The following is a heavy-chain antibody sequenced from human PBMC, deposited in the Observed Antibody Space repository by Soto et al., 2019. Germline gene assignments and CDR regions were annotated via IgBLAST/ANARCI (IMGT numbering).Heavy chain of an antibody. CDR2: INNNGGHT. J-gene: IGHJ2*01. Sequence: GGSLRLSCAASGFTFTTYTLSWVRQAPGKGLEWVSTINNNGGHTYYADSVKGRFTISRDTSKKTLCLQMNSLRAEDTAVYYCAKDGIAVGTPYSWYFDLWGRGTLVTVSS. CDR3: AKDGIAVGTPYSWYFDL. D-gene: IGHD6-19*01. CDR1: GFTFTTYT. V-gene: IGHV3-23*01.